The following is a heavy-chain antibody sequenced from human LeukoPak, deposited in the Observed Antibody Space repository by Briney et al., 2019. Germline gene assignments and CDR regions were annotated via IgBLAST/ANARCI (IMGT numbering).Heavy chain of an antibody. CDR1: GFTFNNYW. D-gene: IGHD3-10*01. J-gene: IGHJ4*02. CDR3: ARQLGGSGSY. CDR2: IKQDGSEI. Sequence: GGSLRLSCAASGFTFNNYWMSWVRQAPGKGLEWVANIKQDGSEIYYVDSVKGRLTISRDNTKNSVYLQMNSLRVEDTAVYYCARQLGGSGSYWGQGTLVTVSS. V-gene: IGHV3-7*01.